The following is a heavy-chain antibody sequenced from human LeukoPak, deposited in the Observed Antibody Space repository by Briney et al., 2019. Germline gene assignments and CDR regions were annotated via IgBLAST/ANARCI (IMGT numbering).Heavy chain of an antibody. CDR1: GYTFTSYD. CDR2: MNPNSGNT. Sequence: GASVKVSCKASGYTFTSYDINWVRQATGQGLEWMGWMNPNSGNTGYAQKFQGRVTMTRNTSISTAYMEPSSLRSEDTAVYYCARSRYPHYDFWSGYYLGAYYYYGMDVWGQGTTVTVSS. J-gene: IGHJ6*02. V-gene: IGHV1-8*01. D-gene: IGHD3-3*01. CDR3: ARSRYPHYDFWSGYYLGAYYYYGMDV.